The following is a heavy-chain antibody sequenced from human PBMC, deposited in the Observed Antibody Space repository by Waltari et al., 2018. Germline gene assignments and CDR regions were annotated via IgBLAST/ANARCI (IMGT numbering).Heavy chain of an antibody. CDR3: ARVSSSWYLGDYFYYGVDV. D-gene: IGHD6-13*01. Sequence: VHLQESGPGLVKPSETLSLTCGVSDYSIRRGSFWGWIRQPPGKGLEWIGSWYRSGSTYYNPSLQSRVTISADTSKNQFSLNLTSVTAADTAVYYCARVSSSWYLGDYFYYGVDVWGQGATVTVSS. V-gene: IGHV4-38-2*01. J-gene: IGHJ6*01. CDR2: WYRSGST. CDR1: DYSIRRGSF.